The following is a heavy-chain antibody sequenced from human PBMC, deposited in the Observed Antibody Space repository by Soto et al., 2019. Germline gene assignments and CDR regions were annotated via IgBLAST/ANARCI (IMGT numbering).Heavy chain of an antibody. Sequence: QVQLVQSGAEVKKPGSSVKVSCKASGGTFSSYTISWVRQAPGQGLEWMGRIIPILGIANYAQKCQGRVTITADKSTSTAYMELSSLRSEDTAVYYCARDDYVGEVGLGINWFDPWGQGTLVTVSS. J-gene: IGHJ5*02. V-gene: IGHV1-69*08. D-gene: IGHD3-10*01. CDR1: GGTFSSYT. CDR3: ARDDYVGEVGLGINWFDP. CDR2: IIPILGIA.